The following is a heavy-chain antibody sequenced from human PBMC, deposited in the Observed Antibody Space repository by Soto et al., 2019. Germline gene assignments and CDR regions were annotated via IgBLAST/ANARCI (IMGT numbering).Heavy chain of an antibody. CDR2: INAGNGNT. CDR1: GYTFTSYP. Sequence: GASVKVSCKASGYTFTSYPMHWVRQAPGQRLEWMGWINAGNGNTKYSQKFQGRVTISRDTSASTAFMELSSMRSEDTAVYYCVRDLRYCSGGSCYLYLDYWGQGTLVTVSS. V-gene: IGHV1-3*01. D-gene: IGHD2-15*01. CDR3: VRDLRYCSGGSCYLYLDY. J-gene: IGHJ4*02.